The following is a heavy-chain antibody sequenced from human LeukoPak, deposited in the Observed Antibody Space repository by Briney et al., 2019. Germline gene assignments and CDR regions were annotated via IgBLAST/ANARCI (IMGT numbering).Heavy chain of an antibody. Sequence: GASVKLSCKASGYRFISNNIQWVRQAPGLGPEWMGWMHTGNGNTKYAEKFQGRVTMTRDTSMNTAYMDLSSLRSDDTAVYYCAREGSYCVGGDCYSFDFWGQGTLITVSS. CDR2: MHTGNGNT. CDR1: GYRFISNN. D-gene: IGHD2-21*02. V-gene: IGHV1-2*02. CDR3: AREGSYCVGGDCYSFDF. J-gene: IGHJ4*02.